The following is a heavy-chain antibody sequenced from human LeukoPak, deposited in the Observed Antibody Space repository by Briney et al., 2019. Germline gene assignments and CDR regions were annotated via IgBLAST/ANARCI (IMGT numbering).Heavy chain of an antibody. Sequence: KASETLSLSCAVYGGSFSGYYWSWIRQPSGKGLEWIGEINHSGSTNYNPSLKSRVTISVDTSKNQFSLKLSSVTAADTAVYYCARVADMVRGVTDDAFDIWGQGTMVTVSS. J-gene: IGHJ3*02. CDR2: INHSGST. CDR1: GGSFSGYY. CDR3: ARVADMVRGVTDDAFDI. D-gene: IGHD3-10*01. V-gene: IGHV4-34*01.